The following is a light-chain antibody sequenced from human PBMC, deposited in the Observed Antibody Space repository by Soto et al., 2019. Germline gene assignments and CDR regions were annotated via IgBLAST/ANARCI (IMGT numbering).Light chain of an antibody. CDR2: DAS. CDR1: QSVGRIY. V-gene: IGKV3-20*01. J-gene: IGKJ4*01. CDR3: QQYSGSPLT. Sequence: EIVLTQSPGTLSLSPGERATLSCRASQSVGRIYLAWYQQKPGQAPRLLIYDASSRATGIPDRFSGSGSGTDFTLTISRLEPEDFAVYYCQQYSGSPLTFGGGTKVDIK.